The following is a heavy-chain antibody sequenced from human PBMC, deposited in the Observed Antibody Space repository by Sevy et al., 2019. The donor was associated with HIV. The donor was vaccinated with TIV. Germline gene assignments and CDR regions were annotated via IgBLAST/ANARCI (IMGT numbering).Heavy chain of an antibody. V-gene: IGHV3-23*01. Sequence: GGSLRLSCAASGFTFSSYAMSWVRQAPGKGLEWVSAISGSGGSTYYADSVKGRFTISGDNSKNTLYLQMNSLRAEDTAVYYCAKDPVGSAKPVGSFDYWGQGTLVTVSS. J-gene: IGHJ4*02. CDR2: ISGSGGST. CDR3: AKDPVGSAKPVGSFDY. CDR1: GFTFSSYA. D-gene: IGHD3-10*01.